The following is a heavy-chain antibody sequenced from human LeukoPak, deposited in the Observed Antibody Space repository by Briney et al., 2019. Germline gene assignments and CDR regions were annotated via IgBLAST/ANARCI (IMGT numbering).Heavy chain of an antibody. V-gene: IGHV3-23*01. J-gene: IGHJ4*02. CDR2: VSGTGGST. CDR1: GFTFSSYV. D-gene: IGHD5-18*01. Sequence: GGSLRLSCAASGFTFSSYVMSWVRQAPGKGLEWVAAVSGTGGSTHYADSVKGRFTISRDNSKNTLSLQMNSLRAEDTALYYCAKGGPRGYSYGYLDYSGQGTLVTVSS. CDR3: AKGGPRGYSYGYLDY.